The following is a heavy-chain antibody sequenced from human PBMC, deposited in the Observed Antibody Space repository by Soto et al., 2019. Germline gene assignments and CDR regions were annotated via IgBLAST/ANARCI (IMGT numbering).Heavy chain of an antibody. CDR1: GFTFSDYY. Sequence: QVQLVESGGGLVKPGGSLRLSCVVSGFTFSDYYMTWIRQAPGKGLEWVSYISSSGTTIYSADSVKGRFTISRDNAKNSLYLQMNSRRADDTAVYYCARSSATVNGWWGYGLDVWGQGTTVTVSS. CDR2: ISSSGTTI. D-gene: IGHD6-25*01. J-gene: IGHJ6*02. CDR3: ARSSATVNGWWGYGLDV. V-gene: IGHV3-11*01.